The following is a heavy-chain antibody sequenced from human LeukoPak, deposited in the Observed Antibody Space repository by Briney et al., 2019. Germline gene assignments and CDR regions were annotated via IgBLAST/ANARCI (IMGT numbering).Heavy chain of an antibody. D-gene: IGHD2-8*01. CDR1: GGTFSSYA. Sequence: ASVKVSCKASGGTFSSYAISWVRQAPGQGLEWMGWINPNSGGTNYAQKFQGRVTMTRDTSISTAYMELSRLRSDDTAVYYCARDNEKNYWGQGTLVTVSS. CDR2: INPNSGGT. J-gene: IGHJ4*02. V-gene: IGHV1-2*02. CDR3: ARDNEKNY.